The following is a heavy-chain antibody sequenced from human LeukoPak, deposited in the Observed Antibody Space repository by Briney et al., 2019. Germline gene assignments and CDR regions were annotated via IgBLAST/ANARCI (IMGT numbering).Heavy chain of an antibody. Sequence: GASVKVSCKAFGYTFTSNYMHWVRQAPGQGPEWMGVISPSGGSTTYAQKFQGRVTLTRDMSTSTDYLELSSLRSEDTAVYYCARDLPGGYYDSSGYYYDDYWGQGTLVTVSS. V-gene: IGHV1-46*01. D-gene: IGHD3-22*01. J-gene: IGHJ4*02. CDR2: ISPSGGST. CDR1: GYTFTSNY. CDR3: ARDLPGGYYDSSGYYYDDY.